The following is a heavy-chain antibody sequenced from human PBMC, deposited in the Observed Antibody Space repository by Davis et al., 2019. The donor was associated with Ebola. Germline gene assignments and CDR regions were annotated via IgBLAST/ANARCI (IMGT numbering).Heavy chain of an antibody. D-gene: IGHD5-12*01. V-gene: IGHV3-30*03. CDR2: ISYDGSNK. Sequence: GESLKISCAASGFTFSSYGMHWVRQAPGKGLEWVAVISYDGSNKYYADSVKGRFTISRDNSKNTLYLQMNSLRAEDTAVYYCARGRIIGIVATDYWGQGTLVTVSS. CDR3: ARGRIIGIVATDY. J-gene: IGHJ4*02. CDR1: GFTFSSYG.